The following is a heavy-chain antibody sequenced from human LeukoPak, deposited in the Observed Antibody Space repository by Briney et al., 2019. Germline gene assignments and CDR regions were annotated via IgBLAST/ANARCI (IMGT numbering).Heavy chain of an antibody. CDR2: ISGSGGST. V-gene: IGHV3-23*01. D-gene: IGHD6-13*01. Sequence: RASVKVSCKASGGTFSSYAMSWVRQAPGKGLEWVSAISGSGGSTYYADSVKGRFTISRDNSKNTLYLQMNSLRAEDTAVYYCAKDEALIAAAGRSSSYWGQGTLVTVSS. J-gene: IGHJ4*02. CDR1: GGTFSSYA. CDR3: AKDEALIAAAGRSSSY.